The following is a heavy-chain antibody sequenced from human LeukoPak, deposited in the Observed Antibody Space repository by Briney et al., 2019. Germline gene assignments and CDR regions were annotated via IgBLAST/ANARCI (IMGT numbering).Heavy chain of an antibody. CDR1: GGSISSSSYY. J-gene: IGHJ4*02. Sequence: SETLSPTCTVSGGSISSSSYYWGWIRQPPGKGLEWIGSIYYSGSTYYNPSLKSRVTISVDTSKNQFSLKLSSVTAADTAVYYCARIYTAMAYDYWGQGTLVTVSS. CDR3: ARIYTAMAYDY. D-gene: IGHD5-18*01. V-gene: IGHV4-39*07. CDR2: IYYSGST.